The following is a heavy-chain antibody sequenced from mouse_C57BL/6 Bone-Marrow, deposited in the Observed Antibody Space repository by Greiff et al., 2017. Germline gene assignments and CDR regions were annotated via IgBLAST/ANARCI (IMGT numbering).Heavy chain of an antibody. Sequence: EVQRVESGGDLVKPGGSLKLSCAASGFTFSSYGMSWVRQTPDKRLEWVATISSGGSYTYYPDSVKGRFTISRDNAKNTLYLQMSSLKSEDTAMYYCARAPFYYGSSDWYFDVWGTGTTVTVSS. CDR3: ARAPFYYGSSDWYFDV. J-gene: IGHJ1*03. CDR1: GFTFSSYG. V-gene: IGHV5-6*01. CDR2: ISSGGSYT. D-gene: IGHD1-1*01.